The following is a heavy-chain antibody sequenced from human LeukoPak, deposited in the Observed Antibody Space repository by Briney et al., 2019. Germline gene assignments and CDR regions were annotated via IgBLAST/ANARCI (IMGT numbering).Heavy chain of an antibody. J-gene: IGHJ1*01. D-gene: IGHD3-9*01. CDR1: GGSFSGYY. CDR2: INHSGST. CDR3: ARGRYDILTGYYKRTGYFQH. Sequence: PSETLSLTCAVYGGSFSGYYWGWIRQPPGKGLEWIGEINHSGSTNYNPSLKSRVTISVDTSKNQFSLKLSSVTAADTAVYYCARGRYDILTGYYKRTGYFQHWGQGTLVTVSS. V-gene: IGHV4-34*01.